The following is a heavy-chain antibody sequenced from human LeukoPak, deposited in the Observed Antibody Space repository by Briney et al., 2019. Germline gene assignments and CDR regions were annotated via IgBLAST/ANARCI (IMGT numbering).Heavy chain of an antibody. V-gene: IGHV3-11*01. Sequence: PGGSLRLSCAASVFTFIDYYMSWIRQAPGKGREWVSYISSGGSTIYYADSVKGRFTISRYNAKNSLYLPMNSLRAEDPAVYYCARGGRFVSCWGPGTLVTVSS. J-gene: IGHJ4*02. CDR1: VFTFIDYY. D-gene: IGHD3-10*01. CDR2: ISSGGSTI. CDR3: ARGGRFVSC.